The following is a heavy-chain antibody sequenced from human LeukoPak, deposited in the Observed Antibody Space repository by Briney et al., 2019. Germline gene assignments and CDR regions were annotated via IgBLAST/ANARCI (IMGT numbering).Heavy chain of an antibody. J-gene: IGHJ4*02. CDR1: GFTFSSYS. V-gene: IGHV3-21*01. CDR3: ARGTLGYCSSTSCPPFDY. Sequence: PGGSLRLSCAASGFTFSSYSMNWVRQAPGKGLEWVSSISSSSSYIYYADSVKGRFTISRDNAKNSLYLQMNSLRAEDTAVYYCARGTLGYCSSTSCPPFDYWGQGTLVTVSS. D-gene: IGHD2-2*01. CDR2: ISSSSSYI.